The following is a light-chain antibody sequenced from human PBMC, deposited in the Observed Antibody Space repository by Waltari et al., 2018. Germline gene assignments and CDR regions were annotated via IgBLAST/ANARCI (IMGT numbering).Light chain of an antibody. CDR3: QQYDISPLT. Sequence: EIVLTQSPGTLSLSPGERATLPCRASQTVRTTYLAWYQQKPGQAHTLLIYGASSRATGIPDRFSGSGSGTDFSLTISSLEPEDFAVYYCQQYDISPLTFGGGTKVEIK. J-gene: IGKJ4*01. CDR1: QTVRTTY. V-gene: IGKV3-20*01. CDR2: GAS.